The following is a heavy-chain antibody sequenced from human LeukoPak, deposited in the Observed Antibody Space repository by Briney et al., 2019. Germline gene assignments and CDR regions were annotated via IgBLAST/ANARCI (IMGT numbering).Heavy chain of an antibody. CDR1: GYTFTDYY. V-gene: IGHV1-2*02. CDR3: ARVYDSSGYDYAFDI. Sequence: GASVKVSCKASGYTFTDYYMHWVRQAPGQGLEWMGWMDPKSGEANHAQKFQGRVIMTRDTSINTAYMELSKLRSDDTAVYYCARVYDSSGYDYAFDIWGQGTMVTVSS. D-gene: IGHD3-22*01. J-gene: IGHJ3*02. CDR2: MDPKSGEA.